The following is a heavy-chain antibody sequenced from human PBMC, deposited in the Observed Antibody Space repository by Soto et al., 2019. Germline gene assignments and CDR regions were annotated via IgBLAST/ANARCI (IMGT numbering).Heavy chain of an antibody. D-gene: IGHD3-22*01. Sequence: SETLSLTCTVSGGSISGEGYYWSWIRQYSGRGLEWIGYIHYSGSTYSNPSLKSRVTISVDTSKTQFFLKLTSVTAADTAVYYCARPTYYYDSSGPPGYWGQGTLVTVSS. V-gene: IGHV4-31*03. CDR3: ARPTYYYDSSGPPGY. CDR2: IHYSGST. J-gene: IGHJ4*02. CDR1: GGSISGEGYY.